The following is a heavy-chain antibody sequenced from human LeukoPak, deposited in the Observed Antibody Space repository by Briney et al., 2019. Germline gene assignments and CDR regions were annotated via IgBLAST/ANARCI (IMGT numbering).Heavy chain of an antibody. V-gene: IGHV3-21*01. CDR2: ISSSSSYI. CDR3: ARGTNTAMGVDN. D-gene: IGHD5-18*01. CDR1: GFTFSSYS. J-gene: IGHJ4*02. Sequence: GGSLRLSCAASGFTFSSYSMNWVRQAPGKGLEWVSSISSSSSYIYYADSVKDRFTISRDNAKNSLYLQMNSLRAEDTAVYYCARGTNTAMGVDNWGQGTLVTVSS.